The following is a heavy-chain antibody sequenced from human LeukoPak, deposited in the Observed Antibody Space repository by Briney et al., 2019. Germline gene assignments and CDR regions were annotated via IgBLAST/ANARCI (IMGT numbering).Heavy chain of an antibody. J-gene: IGHJ5*02. V-gene: IGHV4-34*01. CDR3: ARCVPRWLVKS. CDR2: INHSGST. Sequence: SETLSLTCAVYGGSFSGYYWSWIRQPPGKGLEWIGEINHSGSTNYNPSLKSRVTISVDTSKNQFSLKLSSVTAADTAVYYRARCVPRWLVKSWGQGTLVTVSS. D-gene: IGHD6-19*01. CDR1: GGSFSGYY.